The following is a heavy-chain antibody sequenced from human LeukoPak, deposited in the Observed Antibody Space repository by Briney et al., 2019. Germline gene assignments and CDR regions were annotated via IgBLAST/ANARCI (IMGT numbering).Heavy chain of an antibody. CDR2: IVVGSGNT. CDR1: GFTFTSSA. J-gene: IGHJ4*02. Sequence: ASVKVSCKASGFTFTSSAVQWVRQVRGQRLEWIGWIVVGSGNTNYAQKFQERVTITRDMSTSTAYMELSSLRSEDTAVYYCAAAIDYYDSSGYYSRFDYWGREPWSPSPQ. V-gene: IGHV1-58*01. D-gene: IGHD3-22*01. CDR3: AAAIDYYDSSGYYSRFDY.